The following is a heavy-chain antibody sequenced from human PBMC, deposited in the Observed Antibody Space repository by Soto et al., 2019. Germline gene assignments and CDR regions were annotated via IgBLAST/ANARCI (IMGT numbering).Heavy chain of an antibody. CDR1: GHSISSGYY. V-gene: IGHV4-38-2*01. J-gene: IGHJ4*02. CDR2: IYPSGGG. Sequence: SETLSLICAVSGHSISSGYYWGWIRLPQGKGLEWIGSIYPSGGGIVNPSLKSRAAISVDTSKNQFYLRLSSVTAADGAVYHCASCTSTSCYPPWVLRHFEYWGQGTQVTVSS. CDR3: ASCTSTSCYPPWVLRHFEY. D-gene: IGHD2-2*01.